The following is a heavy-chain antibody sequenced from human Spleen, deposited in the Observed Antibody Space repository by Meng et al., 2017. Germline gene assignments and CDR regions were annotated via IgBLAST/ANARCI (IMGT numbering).Heavy chain of an antibody. J-gene: IGHJ6*02. V-gene: IGHV1-8*03. CDR1: GYTFTSYD. CDR2: MNPNSGNT. Sequence: ASVKVSCKASGYTFTSYDINWVRQATGQGLEWMGWMNPNSGNTGYAQKFQGRVTITRNTSISTAYMELSSLRSEDTAVYYCARGVSMILLGYYGIDVWGQGTMVTVSS. D-gene: IGHD3-22*01. CDR3: ARGVSMILLGYYGIDV.